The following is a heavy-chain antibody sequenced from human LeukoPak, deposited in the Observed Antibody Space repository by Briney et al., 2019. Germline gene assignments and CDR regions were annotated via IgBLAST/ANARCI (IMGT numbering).Heavy chain of an antibody. CDR2: IYYSGST. Sequence: PSETLSLTCTVSGGSISSSSYYWGWIRQPPGKGLEWIGSIYYSGSTYYNPSLKSRVTISVDTSKNQFSLKLSSVTAADTAVYYCARVSARNRFRGYYYYYMDVWGKGTTVTVSS. D-gene: IGHD2/OR15-2a*01. CDR1: GGSISSSSYY. J-gene: IGHJ6*03. V-gene: IGHV4-39*01. CDR3: ARVSARNRFRGYYYYYMDV.